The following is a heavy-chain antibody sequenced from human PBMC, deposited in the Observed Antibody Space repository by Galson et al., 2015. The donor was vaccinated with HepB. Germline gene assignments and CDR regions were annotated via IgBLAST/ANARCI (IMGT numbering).Heavy chain of an antibody. Sequence: SLRLSCAASGFTFSSYGMHWVRQAPGKGLEWVAVISYDGSNKYYADSVKGRFTISRDNSKNTLYLQMNSLRAEDTAVYYCAKDLKYSVTMVRGVICPLDVWGQGTTVTVSS. V-gene: IGHV3-30*18. D-gene: IGHD3-10*01. CDR2: ISYDGSNK. J-gene: IGHJ6*02. CDR1: GFTFSSYG. CDR3: AKDLKYSVTMVRGVICPLDV.